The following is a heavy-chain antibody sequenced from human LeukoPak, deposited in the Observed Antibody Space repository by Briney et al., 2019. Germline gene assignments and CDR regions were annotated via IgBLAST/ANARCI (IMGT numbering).Heavy chain of an antibody. CDR2: INNDGSSA. V-gene: IGHV3-74*01. CDR3: ARGGRPDY. Sequence: GGSLRLSCAASGFTFNNYWIHWVRQVPGKGLVWVSRINNDGSSASYVDSVKGRFTISRDNAKNTLFLQMNSLRAEDTAVYYCARGGRPDYWGQGTLVTVSS. D-gene: IGHD3-10*01. J-gene: IGHJ4*02. CDR1: GFTFNNYW.